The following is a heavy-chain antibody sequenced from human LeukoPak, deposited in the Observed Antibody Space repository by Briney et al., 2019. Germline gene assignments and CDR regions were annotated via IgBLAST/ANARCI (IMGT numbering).Heavy chain of an antibody. CDR1: GYTFTSYY. CDR3: ARPEVATAYYYYYGMDV. V-gene: IGHV1-46*01. D-gene: IGHD5-12*01. Sequence: ASVTVSCKASGYTFTSYYMHWVRQAPGQGLEWMGIINPSGGSTSYAQKFQGRVTMTRDTSTSTVYMELSSLRSEDTAVYYCARPEVATAYYYYYGMDVWGQGTTVTVSS. J-gene: IGHJ6*02. CDR2: INPSGGST.